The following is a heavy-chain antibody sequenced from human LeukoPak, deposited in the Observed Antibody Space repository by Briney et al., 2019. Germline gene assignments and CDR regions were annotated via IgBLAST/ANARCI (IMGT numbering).Heavy chain of an antibody. CDR3: ASPKTDSSGRFDY. J-gene: IGHJ4*02. CDR1: GGTFSSYA. Sequence: SVKVSCKASGGTFSSYAISWVRQAPGQGLEWMGGIIPIFGTANYAQKFQGRVTITADESTSTAYMELSSLRSEDTAVYYCASPKTDSSGRFDYWGRGTLVTVSS. V-gene: IGHV1-69*13. CDR2: IIPIFGTA. D-gene: IGHD3-22*01.